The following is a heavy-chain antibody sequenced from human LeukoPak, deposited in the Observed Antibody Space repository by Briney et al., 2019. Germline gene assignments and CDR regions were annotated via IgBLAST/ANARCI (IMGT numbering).Heavy chain of an antibody. D-gene: IGHD3-22*01. Sequence: GESLRLSCAASGFTFSSYGMHWVRQPPGKGLEWVAFIRYDGSNKYYADSVKGRFTISRDNSKNTLYLQMNSRRAEDTAVYYCAKDRITYYYDSSGYTFDYWGQGTLVTVSS. CDR1: GFTFSSYG. V-gene: IGHV3-30*02. CDR2: IRYDGSNK. J-gene: IGHJ4*02. CDR3: AKDRITYYYDSSGYTFDY.